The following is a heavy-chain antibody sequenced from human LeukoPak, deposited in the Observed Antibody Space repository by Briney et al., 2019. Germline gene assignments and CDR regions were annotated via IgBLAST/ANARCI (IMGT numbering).Heavy chain of an antibody. CDR1: GFTFSDYS. J-gene: IGHJ3*02. CDR3: AGGILGYDSSEKARGAFDI. V-gene: IGHV3-48*04. D-gene: IGHD3-22*01. Sequence: GGSLRLSCAASGFTFSDYSMNWVRQAPGKGLEWVSYISSSSSTIYYADSVKGRFTISRDNAKNSLYLQMNSLRAEDTAVYYCAGGILGYDSSEKARGAFDIWGQGTMVTVSS. CDR2: ISSSSSTI.